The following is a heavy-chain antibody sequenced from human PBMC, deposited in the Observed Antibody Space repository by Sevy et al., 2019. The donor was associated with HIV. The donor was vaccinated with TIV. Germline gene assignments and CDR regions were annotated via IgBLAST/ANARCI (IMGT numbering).Heavy chain of an antibody. V-gene: IGHV3-74*01. J-gene: IGHJ4*02. CDR2: INSDGSGT. CDR1: GFTFSTYW. D-gene: IGHD6-13*01. CDR3: ARVNIPAAE. Sequence: GKSLKISCAASGFTFSTYWMHWIRQVPGKGLVWVSRINSDGSGTTYAGSVKGRFTISRDNAKNTLYLQMNSLRVEDTAVYYCARVNIPAAEWGQGALVTVSS.